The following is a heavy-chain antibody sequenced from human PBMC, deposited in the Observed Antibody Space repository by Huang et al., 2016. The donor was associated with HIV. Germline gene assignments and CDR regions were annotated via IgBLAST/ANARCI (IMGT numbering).Heavy chain of an antibody. CDR3: ARVHIMDVVAKPLDF. D-gene: IGHD2-21*01. CDR2: IGSRGGPI. CDR1: GFTFSDFY. V-gene: IGHV3-11*01. Sequence: QVRLVESGGGFVKAGGSLRLSCAAFGFTFSDFYMSWIRQAPGKGLEWVSYIGSRGGPIYYADTVKGRFTISKDNTKNSRFLQMSSLRVEDTAVYYCARVHIMDVVAKPLDFWGQGALVTVSS. J-gene: IGHJ4*02.